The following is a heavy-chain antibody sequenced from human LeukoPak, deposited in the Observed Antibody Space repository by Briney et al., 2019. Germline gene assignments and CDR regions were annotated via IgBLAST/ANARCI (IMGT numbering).Heavy chain of an antibody. J-gene: IGHJ4*02. D-gene: IGHD3-9*01. CDR3: TRVLRYFDWSYYFDY. CDR2: IRGKAYGGTT. Sequence: GRSLRLSCTASGFTFGDYAMSWFRQAPGKGLEWVGFIRGKAYGGTTEYAASVKGRFTISRDDSKSIAYLQMNSLKTEDTAVYYCTRVLRYFDWSYYFDYWGQGTLVTVSS. CDR1: GFTFGDYA. V-gene: IGHV3-49*03.